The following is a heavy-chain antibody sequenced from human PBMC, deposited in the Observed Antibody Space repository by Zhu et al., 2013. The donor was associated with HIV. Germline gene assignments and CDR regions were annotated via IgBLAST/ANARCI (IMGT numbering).Heavy chain of an antibody. CDR2: IIPIFGTA. J-gene: IGHJ6*02. CDR3: ARDLKSRYCSGGSCYSMRPRRDYYYYYGMDV. V-gene: IGHV1-69*01. CDR1: GGTFSSYA. Sequence: QVQLVQSGAEVKKPGSSVKVSCKASGGTFSSYAISWVRQAPGQGLEWMGGIIPIFGTANYAQKFQGRVTITADESTSTAYMELSSLRSEDTAVYYCARDLKSRYCSGGSCYSMRPRRDYYYYYGMDVWGQGTTVTVSS. D-gene: IGHD2-15*01.